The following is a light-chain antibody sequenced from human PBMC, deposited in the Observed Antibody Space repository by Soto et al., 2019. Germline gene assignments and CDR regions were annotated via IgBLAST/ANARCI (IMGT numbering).Light chain of an antibody. Sequence: EIVLTQSPATLSLSPGERATLSCRASQSVSSYLAWYQQKPGQAPRLLIYDASNRATGIPARFSGSWSGTDFTLTISSLVPEDFSVYYCQQRSNWPPPFTFGPGTKVDIK. CDR2: DAS. V-gene: IGKV3-11*01. J-gene: IGKJ3*01. CDR3: QQRSNWPPPFT. CDR1: QSVSSY.